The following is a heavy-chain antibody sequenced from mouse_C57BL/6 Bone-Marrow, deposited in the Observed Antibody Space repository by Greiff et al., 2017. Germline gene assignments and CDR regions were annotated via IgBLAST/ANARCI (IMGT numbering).Heavy chain of an antibody. CDR2: IYPGDGDT. Sequence: VKLQQSGPELVKPGASVKISCKASGYAFSSSWMNWVKQRPGKGLEWIGRIYPGDGDTNYNGKFKGKATLTADKSSSTAYMQLSSLTSEDSAVYFCARYYSNGDWGQGTTLTVSS. D-gene: IGHD2-5*01. V-gene: IGHV1-82*01. J-gene: IGHJ2*01. CDR3: ARYYSNGD. CDR1: GYAFSSSW.